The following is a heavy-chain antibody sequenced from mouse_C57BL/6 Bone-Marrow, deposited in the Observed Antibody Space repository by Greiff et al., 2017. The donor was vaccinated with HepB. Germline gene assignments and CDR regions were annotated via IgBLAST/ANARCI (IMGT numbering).Heavy chain of an antibody. V-gene: IGHV7-1*01. J-gene: IGHJ4*01. D-gene: IGHD2-4*01. Sequence: EVNVVESGGGLVQSGRSLRLSCATSGFTFSDFYMEWVRQAPGKGLEWIAASRNKANDYTTEYSASVKGRFIVSRDTSQSILYLQMNALRAEDTAIYYCARDAPYDYDEGYAMDYWGQGTSVTVSS. CDR2: SRNKANDYTT. CDR1: GFTFSDFY. CDR3: ARDAPYDYDEGYAMDY.